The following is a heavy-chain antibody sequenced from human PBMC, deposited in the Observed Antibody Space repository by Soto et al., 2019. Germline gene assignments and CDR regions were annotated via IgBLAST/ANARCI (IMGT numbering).Heavy chain of an antibody. Sequence: SVKVSCKASGGTFSSYAISWVRQAPGQGLEWMGGIIPIFGTANYAQKCQGRVTITADESTSTAYMELSSLRSEDTAVYYCARDDSITIFGVVMGNYGMDVWGQGTTVTVSS. CDR3: ARDDSITIFGVVMGNYGMDV. CDR1: GGTFSSYA. V-gene: IGHV1-69*13. D-gene: IGHD3-3*01. J-gene: IGHJ6*02. CDR2: IIPIFGTA.